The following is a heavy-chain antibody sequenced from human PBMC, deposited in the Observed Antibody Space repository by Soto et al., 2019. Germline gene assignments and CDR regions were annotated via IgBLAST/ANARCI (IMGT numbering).Heavy chain of an antibody. CDR3: ARAYNWNYAR. V-gene: IGHV3-30-3*01. CDR1: GFTFSSYA. Sequence: SLRLSCAASGFTFSSYAMHWVRQAPGKGLEWVAVISYDGSNKYYADPVKGRFTISRDNSKNTLYLQMNSLRAEDTAVYYCARAYNWNYARWGQGTMVTVSS. J-gene: IGHJ3*01. CDR2: ISYDGSNK. D-gene: IGHD1-7*01.